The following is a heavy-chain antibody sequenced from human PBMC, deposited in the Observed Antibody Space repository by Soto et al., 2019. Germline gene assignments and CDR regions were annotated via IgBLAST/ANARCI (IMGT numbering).Heavy chain of an antibody. CDR1: GASFSDYY. V-gene: IGHV4-34*01. Sequence: PSETLSLTCAVSGASFSDYYWSWIRQPPGKGLEWIGEINHSGSTNYNPSLKSRVIISVDTSKNQFSLKLSSVTAADTAVYYCARDGARPAKLDYWGQGTLVTVSS. CDR2: INHSGST. D-gene: IGHD3-10*01. CDR3: ARDGARPAKLDY. J-gene: IGHJ4*02.